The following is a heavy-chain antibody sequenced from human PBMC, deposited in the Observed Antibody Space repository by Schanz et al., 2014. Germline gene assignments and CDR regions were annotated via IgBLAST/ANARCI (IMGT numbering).Heavy chain of an antibody. CDR2: IYSDGST. D-gene: IGHD2-15*01. CDR3: ARDRGGTKTHGL. J-gene: IGHJ4*02. V-gene: IGHV3-66*01. Sequence: EVQLVESGGDLVQPGGSLRLSCAASGITVSSYYMSWVRQAPGKGLEWVSVIYSDGSTYYADSVKGRFTISRDNSNNTMYLQMNSLRAEDAAVYYCARDRGGTKTHGLWGQGTLVTVSS. CDR1: GITVSSYY.